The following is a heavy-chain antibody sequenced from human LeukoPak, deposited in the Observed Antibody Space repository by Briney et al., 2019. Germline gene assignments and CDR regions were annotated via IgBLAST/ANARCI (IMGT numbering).Heavy chain of an antibody. V-gene: IGHV1-2*02. CDR2: INPNSGGT. D-gene: IGHD1-26*01. CDR3: ATRYRPLYYFDY. CDR1: GYTFTGYY. Sequence: ASVKVSCKASGYTFTGYYMHWVRQAPGQGLEWMGWINPNSGGTNYAQKFQGRVTMTRDTTISTAYMELSRLRSDDTAVYYCATRYRPLYYFDYWGQGTLVTVSS. J-gene: IGHJ4*02.